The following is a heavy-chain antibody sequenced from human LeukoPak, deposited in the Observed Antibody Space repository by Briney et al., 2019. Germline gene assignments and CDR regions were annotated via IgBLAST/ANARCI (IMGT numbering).Heavy chain of an antibody. CDR2: ISYDGTNK. CDR3: AIEDIAVGEH. V-gene: IGHV3-30*04. J-gene: IGHJ4*02. D-gene: IGHD3-10*01. Sequence: GGSLRLSCTASGFRFSDYALHWVRQTPGKGLEWLAFISYDGTNKYYADSVEGRFTISRFNSKNTLYLQMDNLRSDDTALYRCAIEDIAVGEHWGQGAQVIVSS. CDR1: GFRFSDYA.